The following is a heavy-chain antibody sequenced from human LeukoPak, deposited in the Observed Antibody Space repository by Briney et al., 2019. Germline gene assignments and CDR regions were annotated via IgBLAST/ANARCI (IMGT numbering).Heavy chain of an antibody. D-gene: IGHD3-3*01. CDR2: IIPIFGTA. CDR1: GGTFSSYA. J-gene: IGHJ6*02. CDR3: ARDFGVVIIGPHSYYYYYGMDV. Sequence: GASVKVSCKASGGTFSSYAISWVRQAPGQALEWMGGIIPIFGTANYAQKFQGRVTITADKSTSTAYMELSSLRSEDTAVYYCARDFGVVIIGPHSYYYYYGMDVWGQGTTVTVSS. V-gene: IGHV1-69*06.